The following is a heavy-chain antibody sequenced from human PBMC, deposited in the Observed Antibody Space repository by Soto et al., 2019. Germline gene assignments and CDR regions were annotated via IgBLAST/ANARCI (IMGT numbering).Heavy chain of an antibody. D-gene: IGHD3-3*01. J-gene: IGHJ4*02. V-gene: IGHV3-21*01. CDR1: GFTFSSYN. Sequence: EVQLVESGGGLVKPGGSLRLSCAASGFTFSSYNMNWVRQAPGKGLEWVSSISSSSSYIYYADSVKGRFTISRDNAKNSLYLQMNSLRAEDTAVYYCARDLRYYDFWSGYQNSDYWGQGTLVTVSS. CDR2: ISSSSSYI. CDR3: ARDLRYYDFWSGYQNSDY.